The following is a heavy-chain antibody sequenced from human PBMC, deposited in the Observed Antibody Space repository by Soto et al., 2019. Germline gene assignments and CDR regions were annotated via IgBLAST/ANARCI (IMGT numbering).Heavy chain of an antibody. CDR3: ARDVTMVRGESWYFDL. CDR2: IKQDGSEK. V-gene: IGHV3-7*04. D-gene: IGHD3-10*01. J-gene: IGHJ2*01. CDR1: GFTFSSYW. Sequence: EVQLVESGGGLVQPGGSLRLSCAASGFTFSSYWMSWVRQAPGKGLEWVANIKQDGSEKYYVDSVKGRFTISRDNAKNSLYLQMNSLRAEDRAVYYCARDVTMVRGESWYFDLWGRGTLVTVSS.